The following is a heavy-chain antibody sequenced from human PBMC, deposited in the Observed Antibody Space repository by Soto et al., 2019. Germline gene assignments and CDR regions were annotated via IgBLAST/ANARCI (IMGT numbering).Heavy chain of an antibody. D-gene: IGHD2-2*03. CDR3: ARLNGYCVSTGCHGYYGMDV. Sequence: PSETLSLTCTVSGSSISSYYWSWIRQPPGKGLEWIGYIYYSGSTNYNPSLKSRVTISVDTSKNQFSLKLSSVTAADTAVYYCARLNGYCVSTGCHGYYGMDVWGQGTTVTVSS. V-gene: IGHV4-59*08. J-gene: IGHJ6*02. CDR1: GSSISSYY. CDR2: IYYSGST.